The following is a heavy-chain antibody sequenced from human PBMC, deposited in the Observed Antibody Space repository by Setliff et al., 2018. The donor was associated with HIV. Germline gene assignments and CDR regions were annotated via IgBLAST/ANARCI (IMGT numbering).Heavy chain of an antibody. Sequence: GGSLRLSCAASGFTFSNYAMSWVRRAPGKGLEWVSGISGSAGTTYYADSVKGRFTISRDNANNTVYLQMNSLRAEDTAMYYCAKTQTVITVYGPFDSWGQGTPITVSS. CDR2: ISGSAGTT. V-gene: IGHV3-23*01. J-gene: IGHJ4*02. CDR3: AKTQTVITVYGPFDS. D-gene: IGHD4-4*01. CDR1: GFTFSNYA.